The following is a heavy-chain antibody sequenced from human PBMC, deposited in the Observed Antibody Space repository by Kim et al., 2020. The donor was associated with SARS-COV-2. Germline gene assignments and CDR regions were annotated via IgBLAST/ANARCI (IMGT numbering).Heavy chain of an antibody. Sequence: SETLSLTCTVSGGSVSSGSYYWSWIRQPPGKGLEWIGYIYYSGSTNYNPSLKSRVTISVDTSKNQFSLKLSSVTAADTAVYYCARYSSSWYRYWYFDRWGRGTLVTVSS. CDR2: IYYSGST. V-gene: IGHV4-61*01. CDR1: GGSVSSGSYY. J-gene: IGHJ2*01. D-gene: IGHD6-13*01. CDR3: ARYSSSWYRYWYFDR.